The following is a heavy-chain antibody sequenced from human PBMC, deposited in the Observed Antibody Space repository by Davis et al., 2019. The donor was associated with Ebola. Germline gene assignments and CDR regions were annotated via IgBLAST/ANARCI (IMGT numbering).Heavy chain of an antibody. CDR1: GFTLSSSA. J-gene: IGHJ4*02. Sequence: GESLKISCAASGFTLSSSAMSWVRQPPGKGLEWVSGISGTDGSANYADSVKGRFTISRDNSKNTLYLQLNRLRSEDTAVYFCARAVPGKEDLDYWGQGTLVTVSS. D-gene: IGHD6-19*01. V-gene: IGHV3-23*01. CDR3: ARAVPGKEDLDY. CDR2: ISGTDGSA.